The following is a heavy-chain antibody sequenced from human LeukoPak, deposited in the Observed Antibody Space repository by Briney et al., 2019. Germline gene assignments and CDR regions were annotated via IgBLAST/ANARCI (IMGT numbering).Heavy chain of an antibody. D-gene: IGHD2-21*02. CDR2: IYPGDSDT. Sequence: GESLQISCKGSGYSFTSYWIGWVRQLPGKGLEWMGIIYPGDSDTRYSPSFQGQVTISADKSISTAYLQWSSLKASDTAMYYCARPAAPYCGGDCYSNDGMDVWGQGTTVTVSS. CDR1: GYSFTSYW. V-gene: IGHV5-51*01. CDR3: ARPAAPYCGGDCYSNDGMDV. J-gene: IGHJ6*02.